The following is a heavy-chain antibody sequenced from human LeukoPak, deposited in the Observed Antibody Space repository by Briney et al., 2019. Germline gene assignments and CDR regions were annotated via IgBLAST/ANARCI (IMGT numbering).Heavy chain of an antibody. CDR2: INPSGSFT. V-gene: IGHV3-74*01. J-gene: IGHJ4*02. Sequence: PGRSLRLSCAASRFTLTSNWTDWVRQVPGKGLVWVSLINPSGSFTTYADSVKGRFTISRDNAKNRLYMQMNSLRVEDTAVYYCARDMIRGVVNNWGQGALVTVSS. CDR1: RFTLTSNW. CDR3: ARDMIRGVVNN. D-gene: IGHD3-10*01.